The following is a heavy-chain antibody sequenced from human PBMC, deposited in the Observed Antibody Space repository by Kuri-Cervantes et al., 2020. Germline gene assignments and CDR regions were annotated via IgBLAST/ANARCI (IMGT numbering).Heavy chain of an antibody. CDR1: GFTFSTYS. CDR3: AKPTDGAFDAFAT. V-gene: IGHV3-21*03. D-gene: IGHD3-10*01. J-gene: IGHJ3*02. Sequence: GESLKISCAASGFTFSTYSMNWVRQAPGKGLEWVSSISSTSSYIYYTDSVKGRFTISRDNPKKTAYLHMSSLRAEDTGVYYCAKPTDGAFDAFATWGQGTMVTVSS. CDR2: ISSTSSYI.